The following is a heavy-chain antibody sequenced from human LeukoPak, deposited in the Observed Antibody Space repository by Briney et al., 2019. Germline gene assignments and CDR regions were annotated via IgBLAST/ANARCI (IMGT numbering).Heavy chain of an antibody. CDR2: INPSGGST. CDR3: DAYYYGMDV. CDR1: GYTFTSYY. J-gene: IGHJ6*02. Sequence: GASVKVSCKASGYTFTSYYMHWVRQAPGQGLEWMGIINPSGGSTSYAQKFQGRVTMTRDTSTSTVYMELSSRRSEDTAVYYCDAYYYGMDVWGQGTTVTVSS. V-gene: IGHV1-46*01.